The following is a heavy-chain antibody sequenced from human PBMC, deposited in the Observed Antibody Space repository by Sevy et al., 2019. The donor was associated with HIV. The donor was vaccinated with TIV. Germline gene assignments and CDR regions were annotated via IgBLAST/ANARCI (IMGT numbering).Heavy chain of an antibody. CDR3: AGQSLGWYNWFDP. CDR1: GYNFY. Sequence: ASVKVSCKASGYNFYIHWVRQAPGQGLEWMGRFTPNSGATTYAQRFQGRVAMTMDTSISTAYMELSGLKSDDTAIYYCAGQSLGWYNWFDPWGQGTLVTVSS. J-gene: IGHJ5*02. D-gene: IGHD6-19*01. CDR2: FTPNSGAT. V-gene: IGHV1-2*06.